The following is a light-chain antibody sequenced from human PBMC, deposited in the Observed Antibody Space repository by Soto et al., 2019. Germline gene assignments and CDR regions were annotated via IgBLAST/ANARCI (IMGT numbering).Light chain of an antibody. Sequence: IVLTQSPGNLSLSPGGRPTRSCRASQGVSSSYLAWYQQKPGKAPRLLIYGASSRATRIPDRLSGSGSGTDLTLTISRLEPEDFAVYYCPQYGSSLTLGQGTRLE. CDR1: QGVSSSY. V-gene: IGKV3-20*01. CDR2: GAS. J-gene: IGKJ5*01. CDR3: PQYGSSLT.